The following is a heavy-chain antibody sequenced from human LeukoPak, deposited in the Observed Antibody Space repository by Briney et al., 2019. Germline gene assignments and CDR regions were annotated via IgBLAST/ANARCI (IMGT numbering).Heavy chain of an antibody. D-gene: IGHD6-6*01. V-gene: IGHV4-34*01. CDR1: GGSFSGYY. Sequence: SETLSLTCAVYGGSFSGYYWSWIRQPPGKWLEWIGEINHSGSTNYNPSLKSRVTISVDTSKNQFSLKLSSVTAADTAVYYCARRKGIAAQHAPRRVRFNWFDPWGQGTLVTVSS. CDR3: ARRKGIAAQHAPRRVRFNWFDP. J-gene: IGHJ5*02. CDR2: INHSGST.